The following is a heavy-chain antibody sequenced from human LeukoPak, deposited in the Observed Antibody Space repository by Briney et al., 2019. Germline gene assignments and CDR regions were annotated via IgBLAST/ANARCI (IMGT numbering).Heavy chain of an antibody. CDR2: MNPNSGNT. Sequence: WASVKVSCKASGYTFTSYDINWVRQATGQGLEWMGWMNPNSGNTGYARKFQGRVTMTRNTSISTAYMDLSSLRSEDTAVYYCMGGRKVDYDFWRERYYYYGMDVWGQGTTVTVSS. CDR1: GYTFTSYD. CDR3: MGGRKVDYDFWRERYYYYGMDV. J-gene: IGHJ6*02. V-gene: IGHV1-8*01. D-gene: IGHD3-3*01.